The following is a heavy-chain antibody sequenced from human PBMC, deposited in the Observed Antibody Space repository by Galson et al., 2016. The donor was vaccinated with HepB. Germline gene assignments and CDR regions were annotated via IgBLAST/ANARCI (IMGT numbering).Heavy chain of an antibody. Sequence: SVKVSCKASGGTFSIYAISWVRQAPGQGLEWMGGIIPIFGTANYAQKFQGRVTITADKSTSTAYMELTSLRSEDTAVYYCARGYTSGWYWFDPWGPGTLVTVSS. J-gene: IGHJ5*02. CDR1: GGTFSIYA. V-gene: IGHV1-69*06. CDR3: ARGYTSGWYWFDP. D-gene: IGHD6-19*01. CDR2: IIPIFGTA.